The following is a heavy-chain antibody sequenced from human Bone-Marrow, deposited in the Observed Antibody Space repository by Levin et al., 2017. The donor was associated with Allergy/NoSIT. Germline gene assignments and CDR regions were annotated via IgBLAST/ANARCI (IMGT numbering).Heavy chain of an antibody. CDR1: GYSFTNYG. D-gene: IGHD6-19*01. V-gene: IGHV7-4-1*04. CDR2: INTNTGNP. Sequence: GASVKVSCKASGYSFTNYGMNWVRQAPGQGLEWMGWINTNTGNPTNAQGFTGRFVFSLDSSVSMAYLQISSLKAEDTAIYYCARDLWDLEKGSGSSGWYRVPGGYWGQGTLVTFSS. J-gene: IGHJ4*02. CDR3: ARDLWDLEKGSGSSGWYRVPGGY.